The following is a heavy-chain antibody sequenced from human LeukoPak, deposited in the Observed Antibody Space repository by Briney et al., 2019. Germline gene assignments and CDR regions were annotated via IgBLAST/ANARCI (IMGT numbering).Heavy chain of an antibody. J-gene: IGHJ4*02. D-gene: IGHD3-22*01. CDR1: GFTFSQTG. CDR2: MWADGSHI. CDR3: AKAPVGANYYDTSGYFDY. Sequence: GGSLRLSCAMSGFTFSQTGMHWVRQALDKGPEWVAIMWADGSHINYADSVKGRFTISRDNSKNTLYLQMNSLRAEDTAVYYCAKAPVGANYYDTSGYFDYWGQGTLVTVSS. V-gene: IGHV3-33*06.